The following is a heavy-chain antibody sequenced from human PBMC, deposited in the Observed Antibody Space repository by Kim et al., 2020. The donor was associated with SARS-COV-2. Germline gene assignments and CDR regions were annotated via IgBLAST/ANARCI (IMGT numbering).Heavy chain of an antibody. J-gene: IGHJ4*02. D-gene: IGHD4-4*01. V-gene: IGHV1-3*01. Sequence: STKFQGRVTITRDTSANTAYMELRRLTTKDTAIYYCARDMDPTVYDYWGQGTLVTVSS. CDR3: ARDMDPTVYDY.